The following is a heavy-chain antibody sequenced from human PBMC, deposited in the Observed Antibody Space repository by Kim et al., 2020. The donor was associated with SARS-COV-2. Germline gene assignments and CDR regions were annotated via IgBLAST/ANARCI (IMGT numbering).Heavy chain of an antibody. V-gene: IGHV4-61*01. CDR1: GASVRSASYY. D-gene: IGHD2-8*01. CDR3: ARETHCTNAVCFPDY. J-gene: IGHJ4*02. Sequence: SETLSLTCTVSGASVRSASYYWSWIRQPPGKGLEWIGYIYYSGSTNYNPSLKSRVTISVDTSKNQFSLKLSSVTAEDTAVHYCARETHCTNAVCFPDYWGQGSLVTVSS. CDR2: IYYSGST.